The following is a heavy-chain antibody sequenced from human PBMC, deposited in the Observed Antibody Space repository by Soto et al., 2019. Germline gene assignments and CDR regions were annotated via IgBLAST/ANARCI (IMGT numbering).Heavy chain of an antibody. J-gene: IGHJ6*02. CDR2: INPSGGST. Sequence: GASVKVSCKASGYTFTSYYMHWVRQAPGQGLEWMGIINPSGGSTSYAQKFQGRVTMTRDTSTSTVYMELSSLRSEDTAVYYCAREVGIAVAGTFRSDPEPKKNRNYYYYGMDVWGQGTTVTVSS. D-gene: IGHD6-19*01. V-gene: IGHV1-46*01. CDR1: GYTFTSYY. CDR3: AREVGIAVAGTFRSDPEPKKNRNYYYYGMDV.